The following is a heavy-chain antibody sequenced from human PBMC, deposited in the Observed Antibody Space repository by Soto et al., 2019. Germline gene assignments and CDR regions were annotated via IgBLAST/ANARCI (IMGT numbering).Heavy chain of an antibody. CDR3: ASHGCSGGSCHFDY. CDR1: GFTFSSYW. D-gene: IGHD2-15*01. CDR2: IKQDGSEK. V-gene: IGHV3-7*01. J-gene: IGHJ4*02. Sequence: EVQLVESGGGLVQPGGSLRLSCAASGFTFSSYWMTWVRQAPGKGLEWVANIKQDGSEKYYVDSVKGRFTISRDNAKNSLYLQMNSLRAEDTAVYYCASHGCSGGSCHFDYWGQGHLVTVSS.